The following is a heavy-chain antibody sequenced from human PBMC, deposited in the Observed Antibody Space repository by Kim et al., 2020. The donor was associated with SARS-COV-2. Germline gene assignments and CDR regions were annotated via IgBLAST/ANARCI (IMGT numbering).Heavy chain of an antibody. CDR1: GYTFTTYD. Sequence: ASVKVSCKASGYTFTTYDLYWVRQAPGQSLEWMGWINAGNGNTRYSQKFQGRVTITRDTSTSTVYMELSSLRSEDTAVYYCAREGHSSGYVGFDNWGLGTLDTVSS. CDR2: INAGNGNT. D-gene: IGHD6-19*01. CDR3: AREGHSSGYVGFDN. V-gene: IGHV1-3*01. J-gene: IGHJ4*02.